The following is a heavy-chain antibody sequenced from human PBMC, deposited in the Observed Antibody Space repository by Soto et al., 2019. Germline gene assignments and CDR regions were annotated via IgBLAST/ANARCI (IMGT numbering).Heavy chain of an antibody. Sequence: QVQLQESGPGLLKPSETLSLTCTVSGGCISSYYWSWIRQPPGKGLEWIGYTSYGGSTNYNPSLKSRVSTSVDTSENQFSLKLSSVTAAYTAVYCGARSQLRPRTTYYYYYYMDVWGKGTTVTLSS. V-gene: IGHV4-59*01. J-gene: IGHJ6*03. D-gene: IGHD1-7*01. CDR1: GGCISSYY. CDR3: ARSQLRPRTTYYYYYYMDV. CDR2: TSYGGST.